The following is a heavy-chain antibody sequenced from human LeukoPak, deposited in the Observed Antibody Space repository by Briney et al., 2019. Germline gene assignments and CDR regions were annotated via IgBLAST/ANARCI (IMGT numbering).Heavy chain of an antibody. CDR2: MNPNSGNT. Sequence: ASVKVSCKASGYTFTSYDINWVRQANGQGLEWMGWMNPNSGNTGYAQKFQGRVTITRNTSISTAYMELSSLGSEDTAVYYCARGKVQQWLVRNYYMDVWGKGTTVTVSS. D-gene: IGHD6-19*01. J-gene: IGHJ6*03. CDR3: ARGKVQQWLVRNYYMDV. CDR1: GYTFTSYD. V-gene: IGHV1-8*03.